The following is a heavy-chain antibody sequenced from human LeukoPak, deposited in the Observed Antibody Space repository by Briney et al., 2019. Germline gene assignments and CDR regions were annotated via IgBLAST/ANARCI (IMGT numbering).Heavy chain of an antibody. V-gene: IGHV1-18*04. J-gene: IGHJ4*02. CDR1: GYTFTSYG. CDR2: ISAYNGNT. CDR3: AREYDSSGYPQRLDY. D-gene: IGHD3-22*01. Sequence: ASVKVSCKASGYTFTSYGISWVRQAPGQGLEWMGWISAYNGNTNYAQKLQGRVTMTTDTSTSTAYMELSSLRSEDTAVYHCAREYDSSGYPQRLDYWGQGTLVTVSS.